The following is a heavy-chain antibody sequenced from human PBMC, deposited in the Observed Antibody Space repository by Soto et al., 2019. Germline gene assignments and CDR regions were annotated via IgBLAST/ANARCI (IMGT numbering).Heavy chain of an antibody. CDR1: GGSVGSSRNS. CDR2: VSYSGSS. D-gene: IGHD3-3*01. J-gene: IGHJ4*02. Sequence: SETLALTCTVSGGSVGSSRNSWSWIRQAPGKGLEWVGDVSYSGSSNHNPSLKGRVTISVDTSKNQFSLNLTSVTAADTAVYFCARESPNFSSLGVIIRDFFDYWGQGALVTVSS. CDR3: ARESPNFSSLGVIIRDFFDY. V-gene: IGHV4-61*01.